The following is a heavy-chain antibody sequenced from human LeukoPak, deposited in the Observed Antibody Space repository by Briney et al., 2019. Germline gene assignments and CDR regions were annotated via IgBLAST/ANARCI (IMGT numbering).Heavy chain of an antibody. CDR1: GFTFRNYY. V-gene: IGHV3-11*01. D-gene: IGHD5-24*01. CDR3: ARDGYNYFDF. Sequence: GGSLRLSCAASGFTFRNYYMNWIRQATGKGLEWLSYISSNGNTIYYADSVRGRFTVSRDNVKKSLFVEMNSLKAEETPVYSCARDGYNYFDFWGQGTLVTVSS. J-gene: IGHJ4*02. CDR2: ISSNGNTI.